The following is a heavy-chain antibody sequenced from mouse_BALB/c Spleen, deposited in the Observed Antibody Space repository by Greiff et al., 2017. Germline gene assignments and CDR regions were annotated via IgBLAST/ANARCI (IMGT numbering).Heavy chain of an antibody. CDR2: IDPSDSET. CDR1: GYTFTSYW. J-gene: IGHJ2*01. V-gene: IGHV1-69*02. CDR3: AREGITTVVEFDY. Sequence: QVQLKQPGAELVKPGAPVKLSCKASGYTFTSYWMNWVKQRPGRGLEWIGRIDPSDSETHYNQKFKDKATLTVDKSSSTAYIQLSSLTSEDSAVYYCAREGITTVVEFDYWGQGTTLTVSS. D-gene: IGHD1-1*01.